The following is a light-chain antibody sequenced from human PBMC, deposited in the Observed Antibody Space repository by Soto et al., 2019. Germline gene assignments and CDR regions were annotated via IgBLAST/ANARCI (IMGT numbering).Light chain of an antibody. J-gene: IGLJ1*01. V-gene: IGLV1-40*01. Sequence: QSVLTQPPSVSGAPGQRVTISCTGSSSNIGANYDVHWYQHLPGTAPKLLIYTNTNRPSGVPDRFSGSKSGTSASLAITGLQAEDEADYYCQSYDRSLSGYVVVTGTKVTVL. CDR3: QSYDRSLSGYV. CDR2: TNT. CDR1: SSNIGANYD.